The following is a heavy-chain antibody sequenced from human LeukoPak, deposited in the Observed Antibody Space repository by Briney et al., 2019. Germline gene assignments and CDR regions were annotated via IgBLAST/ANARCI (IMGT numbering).Heavy chain of an antibody. V-gene: IGHV3-23*01. Sequence: GGSLRLSCAASGFTFSSYAMSWVRQAPGKGLEWVSAISGSGGSTYYADSVKGRFTISRDNSKSTLYLQMNSLRAEDRAVYYCAKDRGLASYYDVFTDETPDYWGQGTLVTVSS. CDR1: GFTFSSYA. J-gene: IGHJ4*02. D-gene: IGHD3-9*01. CDR2: ISGSGGST. CDR3: AKDRGLASYYDVFTDETPDY.